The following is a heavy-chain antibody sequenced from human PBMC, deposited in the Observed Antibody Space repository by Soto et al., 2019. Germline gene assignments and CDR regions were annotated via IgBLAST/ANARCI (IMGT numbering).Heavy chain of an antibody. D-gene: IGHD3-10*01. CDR2: ISYDGSNK. CDR1: GFTFSSYA. CDR3: ARDLRGGMDV. Sequence: GGSLRLSCAASGFTFSSYAMHWVRQAPGKGLEWVAVISYDGSNKYYADSVKGRFTISRDNSKNTLYLQMNSLRAEDTAVYYCARDLRGGMDVWGQGTTVT. J-gene: IGHJ6*02. V-gene: IGHV3-30-3*01.